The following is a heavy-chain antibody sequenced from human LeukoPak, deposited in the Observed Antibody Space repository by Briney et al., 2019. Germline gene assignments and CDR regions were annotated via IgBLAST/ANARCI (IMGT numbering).Heavy chain of an antibody. CDR3: ARLHHYDSTGYYYP. D-gene: IGHD3-22*01. J-gene: IGHJ5*02. CDR1: GFTFSSYS. CDR2: ISSTSSTI. Sequence: GGSLRLSCAASGFTFSSYSVSWVRQAPGKGLAWVSYISSTSSTIYYADSVKGRFTISRDNAKNSLYLQMNSLRAEDTAVYYCARLHHYDSTGYYYPWGQGTQVTVSS. V-gene: IGHV3-48*04.